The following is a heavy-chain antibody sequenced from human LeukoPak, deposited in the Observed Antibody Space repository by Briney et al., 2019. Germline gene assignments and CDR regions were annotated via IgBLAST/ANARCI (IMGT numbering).Heavy chain of an antibody. D-gene: IGHD4-11*01. J-gene: IGHJ4*02. CDR2: INYSGRT. CDR1: GHSIRSGYQ. V-gene: IGHV4-38-2*01. Sequence: SETLSLTCSVSGHSIRSGYQWGWIRQAPGKGLEWIGSINYSGRTYDNPSLKSRVTISIDTSKNQIFLKLRSTTAADTAHYYCARAEINDYNRYWGQGILVIVSS. CDR3: ARAEINDYNRY.